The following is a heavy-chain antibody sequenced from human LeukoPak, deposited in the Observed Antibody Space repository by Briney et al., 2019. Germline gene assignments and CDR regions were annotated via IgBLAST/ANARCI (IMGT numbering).Heavy chain of an antibody. CDR1: EFSFSSYW. CDR3: AMDINGDLFHV. D-gene: IGHD2-2*03. CDR2: IKSDGSAT. V-gene: IGHV3-74*01. J-gene: IGHJ6*02. Sequence: PGGCLRLSCAGSEFSFSSYWMHWVRQPPEKGLEWVFSIKSDGSATAYADSVKGRFSMSTDSAKYTASLHMNSLRVEDTAMYYCAMDINGDLFHVWGQGTTVTVSS.